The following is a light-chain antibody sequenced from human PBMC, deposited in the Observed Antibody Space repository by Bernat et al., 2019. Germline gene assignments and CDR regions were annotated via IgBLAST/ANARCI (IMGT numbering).Light chain of an antibody. CDR3: QTWGTGIRV. J-gene: IGLJ3*02. CDR2: LNSDGSH. Sequence: QLVLTKSPSASASLGASVKLTCTLSSGHSSYAIAWHQQQPEKGPRYLMKLNSDGSHSKGEGIPDRFSGSSSEAERYLTISSLQSEDEADYYCQTWGTGIRVFGGGTKLTVL. V-gene: IGLV4-69*01. CDR1: SGHSSYA.